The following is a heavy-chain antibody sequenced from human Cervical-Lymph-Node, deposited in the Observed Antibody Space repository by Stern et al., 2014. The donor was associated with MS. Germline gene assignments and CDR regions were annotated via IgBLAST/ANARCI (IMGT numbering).Heavy chain of an antibody. D-gene: IGHD6-13*01. J-gene: IGHJ3*02. Sequence: QVQLGQSGPGLVKPAETLSLTCSVSGGSIIENYWSWIRQPPGKGLEWIGQVYYRGSAKYNPSLTSRVTLSLDMYNHQLSLSLTSVTAADTAVYFCARQRSTWDDAFDIWSQGTMVTVSS. V-gene: IGHV4-59*01. CDR1: GGSIIENY. CDR2: VYYRGSA. CDR3: ARQRSTWDDAFDI.